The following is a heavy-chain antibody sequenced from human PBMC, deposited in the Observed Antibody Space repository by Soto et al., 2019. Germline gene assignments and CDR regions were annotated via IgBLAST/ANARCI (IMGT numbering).Heavy chain of an antibody. J-gene: IGHJ4*02. CDR2: IIPVLGIV. CDR3: ARDGLGTTRRYFDS. Sequence: QVQLVQSGAEVKKPGSSVKVSCKASGGTFTSYSITWVRQAPGQGLEWMGRIIPVLGIVNYAQKFQGRVTLTADKSPTTAYMELSSLRSEDTAVYYCARDGLGTTRRYFDSWGQGTLVTVSS. CDR1: GGTFTSYS. V-gene: IGHV1-69*04. D-gene: IGHD1-1*01.